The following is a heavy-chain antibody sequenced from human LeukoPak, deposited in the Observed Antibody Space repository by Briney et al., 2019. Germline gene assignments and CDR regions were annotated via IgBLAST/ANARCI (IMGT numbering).Heavy chain of an antibody. V-gene: IGHV3-9*03. Sequence: GGSLRLSCASSGFTFDDYAMHCVRQAAGRGLEGVSGISWNSGSIGYADSLKGRFTISRDNAKNSLYLQMNSLRAEDMAWYYCARESTGFDYWGQGTLVTVSS. CDR3: ARESTGFDY. CDR1: GFTFDDYA. J-gene: IGHJ4*02. D-gene: IGHD3-10*01. CDR2: ISWNSGSI.